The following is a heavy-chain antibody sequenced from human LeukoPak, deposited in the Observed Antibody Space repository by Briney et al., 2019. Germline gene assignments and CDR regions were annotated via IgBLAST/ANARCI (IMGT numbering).Heavy chain of an antibody. CDR3: ARGDGSSWDPDYYYYYGMDV. V-gene: IGHV1-8*01. D-gene: IGHD6-13*01. J-gene: IGHJ6*02. Sequence: ASVKVSCKASGYTFTSYDINWVRQATGQGLEWMGWMNPNSGNTGYAQKFQGRVTMTRNTSISTAYMELSSLRSEDTAVYYCARGDGSSWDPDYYYYYGMDVWGQGTTVTVSS. CDR2: MNPNSGNT. CDR1: GYTFTSYD.